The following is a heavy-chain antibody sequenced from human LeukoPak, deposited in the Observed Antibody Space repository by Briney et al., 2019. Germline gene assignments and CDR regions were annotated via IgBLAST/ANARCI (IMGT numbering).Heavy chain of an antibody. Sequence: ASVKVSCKASGYTFTGYYMHWVRQAPGQGLEWMGWINPNSGGTNYAQKFQGRVTMTRDTSISTAYMELSRLRSDDTAVYYCARAIVGAKYYYGMDVWGQGTTVTVSS. J-gene: IGHJ6*02. V-gene: IGHV1-2*02. D-gene: IGHD1-26*01. CDR2: INPNSGGT. CDR1: GYTFTGYY. CDR3: ARAIVGAKYYYGMDV.